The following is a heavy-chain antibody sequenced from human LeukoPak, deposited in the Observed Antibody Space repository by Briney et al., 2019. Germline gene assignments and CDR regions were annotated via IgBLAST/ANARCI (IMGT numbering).Heavy chain of an antibody. CDR3: ARVGHRWQGDY. D-gene: IGHD4-23*01. J-gene: IGHJ4*02. CDR1: GFTFSDYY. V-gene: IGHV3-11*01. Sequence: GGSLRLSCAASGFTFSDYYMSWIRQAPGKGLECVSYISGGGSSIDYADSVKGRFTISRGNTKNSLYLQMNSLRAEDTAVYYCARVGHRWQGDYWGQGALVTVSS. CDR2: ISGGGSSI.